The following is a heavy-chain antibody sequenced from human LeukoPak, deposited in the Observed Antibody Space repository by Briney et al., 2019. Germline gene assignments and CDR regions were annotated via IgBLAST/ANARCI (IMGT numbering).Heavy chain of an antibody. CDR3: ARDPPSYDRVAYGMDV. Sequence: ASVKVSFKASGYTFTSYGISWVRQAPGQGLEWMGWISAYNGNTNYAQKLQGRVTMTTATSTSTAYMELRSLRSDDTAVYYCARDPPSYDRVAYGMDVWGQGTTVTVSS. V-gene: IGHV1-18*04. D-gene: IGHD3-22*01. CDR1: GYTFTSYG. J-gene: IGHJ6*02. CDR2: ISAYNGNT.